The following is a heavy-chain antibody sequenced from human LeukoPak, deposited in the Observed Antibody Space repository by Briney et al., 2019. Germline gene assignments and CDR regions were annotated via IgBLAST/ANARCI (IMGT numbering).Heavy chain of an antibody. D-gene: IGHD5-18*01. CDR3: AREVVQLWLLFDY. J-gene: IGHJ4*02. V-gene: IGHV4-34*01. CDR2: INHSGST. Sequence: SETLSLTCAVYGGSFSGYYWSWLRQPPGKGLEWIGEINHSGSTNYNPSLKSRVTISVDTSKNQFSLKLSSVTAADTAVYYCAREVVQLWLLFDYWGQGTLVTVSS. CDR1: GGSFSGYY.